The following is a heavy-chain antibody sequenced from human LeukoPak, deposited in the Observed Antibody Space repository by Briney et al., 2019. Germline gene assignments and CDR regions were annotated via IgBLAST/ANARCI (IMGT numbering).Heavy chain of an antibody. CDR3: ARFCSSTSCQADY. CDR2: INPNSGGT. J-gene: IGHJ4*02. Sequence: AASVKVSCKASGYTFTGYYMHWVRQAPGQGLEWMGWINPNSGGTNYAQKFQGRVTTTRDTSISTAYMELSRLRSDDTAVYYCARFCSSTSCQADYWGQGTLVTVSS. D-gene: IGHD2-2*01. CDR1: GYTFTGYY. V-gene: IGHV1-2*02.